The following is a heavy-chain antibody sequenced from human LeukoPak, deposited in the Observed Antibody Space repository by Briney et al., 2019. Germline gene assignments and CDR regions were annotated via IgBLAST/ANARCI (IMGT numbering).Heavy chain of an antibody. V-gene: IGHV3-30*02. D-gene: IGHD1-26*01. CDR3: ATDGGKWELLFDY. J-gene: IGHJ4*02. Sequence: GGSLRLSCAVSGFNGMHWVRQAPGKGLEWVAFMQYDGSDKSYADSVKGRFTISRDNSKDTLYLQMNSLRPEDTAVYSCATDGGKWELLFDYWGQGTLVTVSS. CDR2: MQYDGSDK. CDR1: GFNG.